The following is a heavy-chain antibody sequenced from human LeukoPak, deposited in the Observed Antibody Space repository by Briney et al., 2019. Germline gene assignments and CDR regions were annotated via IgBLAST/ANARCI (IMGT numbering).Heavy chain of an antibody. CDR1: GGSFSGYY. CDR2: INPSRNT. CDR3: ARFRYYYYYMDV. V-gene: IGHV4-34*01. J-gene: IGHJ6*03. Sequence: SETLSLTCAVFGGSFSGYYWNWIRQPPGKGLEWIGQINPSRNTNYNPSLKSRVTISVDTSKKQFSLKLSSVTAADTAVYYCARFRYYYYYMDVWGKGTTVTVSS.